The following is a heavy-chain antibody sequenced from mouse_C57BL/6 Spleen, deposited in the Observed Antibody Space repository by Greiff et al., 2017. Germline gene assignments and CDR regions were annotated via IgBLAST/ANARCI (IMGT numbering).Heavy chain of an antibody. CDR1: GYTFTSYW. D-gene: IGHD2-3*01. V-gene: IGHV1-53*01. CDR3: ASREIYDGDYDYFDY. CDR2: INPSHGGN. J-gene: IGHJ2*01. Sequence: QVQLQQPGPDLVTPGASVKLSCKASGYTFTSYWMHWVKQRPGQGLEWIGNINPSHGGNNYNEKFKSKATLTVDKSSSTAYMQRSSLTSEDSAVYYCASREIYDGDYDYFDYWGQGTTLTVSS.